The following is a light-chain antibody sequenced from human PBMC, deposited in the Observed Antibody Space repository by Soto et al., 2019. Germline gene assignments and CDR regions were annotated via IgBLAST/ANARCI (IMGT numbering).Light chain of an antibody. V-gene: IGKV3-15*01. CDR3: QHYVTSLTT. Sequence: EIVMTQSPATLSVSPGERATLSCRASQTVGRNLAWYQQKPGQAPRLLIYGASNRATGIPARFTGSGSGTDFTLTISRLEPEDFAVYYCQHYVTSLTTFGQGTKVDIK. J-gene: IGKJ1*01. CDR1: QTVGRN. CDR2: GAS.